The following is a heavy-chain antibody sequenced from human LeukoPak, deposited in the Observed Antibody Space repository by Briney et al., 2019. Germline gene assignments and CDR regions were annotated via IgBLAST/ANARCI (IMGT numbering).Heavy chain of an antibody. J-gene: IGHJ5*02. Sequence: PGRSLRLSCAASGFTFSSYAMHWVRPAPGKGLEWVAVISYDGSNKYYADSVKGRFTISRDNSKNTLYLQMNSLRAEDTAVYYCARGKSVAGTGSYWFDPWGQGTLVTVSS. CDR2: ISYDGSNK. CDR3: ARGKSVAGTGSYWFDP. CDR1: GFTFSSYA. V-gene: IGHV3-30*04. D-gene: IGHD6-19*01.